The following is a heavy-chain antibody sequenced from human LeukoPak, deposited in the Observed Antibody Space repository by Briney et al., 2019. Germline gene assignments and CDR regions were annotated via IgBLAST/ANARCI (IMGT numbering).Heavy chain of an antibody. CDR2: STNDGSST. CDR1: GLTFSSHW. V-gene: IGHV3-74*01. J-gene: IGHJ4*02. D-gene: IGHD6-25*01. CDR3: ATQQRGNPAY. Sequence: PGGSLRLSCAASGLTFSSHWMHWVRKAPGKGLVRVSRSTNDGSSTTYADSVKGRFTISRDNAKNMLYLQVNSLRAEDTAVYYCATQQRGNPAYWGQGTLVTVSS.